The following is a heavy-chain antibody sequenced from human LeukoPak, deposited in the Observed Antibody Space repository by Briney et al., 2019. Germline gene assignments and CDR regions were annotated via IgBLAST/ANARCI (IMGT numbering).Heavy chain of an antibody. CDR2: IYPVDSRT. CDR1: GYRFSDYC. V-gene: IGHV5-51*01. Sequence: GESLKISCKASGYRFSDYCLGWVRQIPGKGREWMGIIYPVDSRTRYSPPFRGQVTISADKSIDPAYLQWSRLKASDSALYYCARWLVVRDPWGFDPWGQGTLVPVSS. CDR3: ARWLVVRDPWGFDP. D-gene: IGHD2-15*01. J-gene: IGHJ5*02.